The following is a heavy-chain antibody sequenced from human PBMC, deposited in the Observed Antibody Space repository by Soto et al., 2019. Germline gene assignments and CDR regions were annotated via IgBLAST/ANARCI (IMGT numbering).Heavy chain of an antibody. CDR2: IYYNGRT. V-gene: IGHV4-59*01. Sequence: SETLSLTCTVSGGSISTYYWSWIRQPPGKGLEWIGYIYYNGRTNYNPSLEGRVTISLDTSKSQFSLKLSSVSAADTAVYYCARDGSGYDFWSGPYFFDYWGPGTLVTVSS. J-gene: IGHJ4*02. D-gene: IGHD3-3*01. CDR3: ARDGSGYDFWSGPYFFDY. CDR1: GGSISTYY.